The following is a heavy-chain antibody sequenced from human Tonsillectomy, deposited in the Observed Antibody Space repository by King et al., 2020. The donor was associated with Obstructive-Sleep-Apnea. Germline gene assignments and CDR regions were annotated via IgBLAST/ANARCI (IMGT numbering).Heavy chain of an antibody. J-gene: IGHJ4*02. Sequence: VQLVESGGGLVKPEGSLRLSCAASGFTFSNYNVHWVRQAPGRGLEWVSSITSTSSYKHYADSLKGRFTISRDNDKNTLYLQMNSLRAEDTAIYFCARETVANYYFDYWGQGALVTVSS. CDR2: ITSTSSYK. CDR1: GFTFSNYN. CDR3: ARETVANYYFDY. V-gene: IGHV3-21*01. D-gene: IGHD4-23*01.